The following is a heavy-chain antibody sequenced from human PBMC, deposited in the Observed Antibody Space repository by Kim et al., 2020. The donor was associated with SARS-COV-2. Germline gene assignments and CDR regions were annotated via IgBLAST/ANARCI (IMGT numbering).Heavy chain of an antibody. V-gene: IGHV1-24*01. CDR3: ATVLYGSGSYRVGYFDY. D-gene: IGHD3-10*01. J-gene: IGHJ4*02. CDR2: FDPEDGET. Sequence: ASVKVSCKVSGYTLTELSMHWVRQAPGKGLEWMGGFDPEDGETIYAQKFQGRVTMTEDTSTDTAYMELSSLRSEDTAVYYCATVLYGSGSYRVGYFDYWGQGTLVTVSS. CDR1: GYTLTELS.